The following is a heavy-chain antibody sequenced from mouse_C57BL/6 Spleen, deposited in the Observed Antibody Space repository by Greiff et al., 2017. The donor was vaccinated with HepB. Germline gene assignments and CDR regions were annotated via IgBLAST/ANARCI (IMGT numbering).Heavy chain of an antibody. D-gene: IGHD2-1*01. V-gene: IGHV1-54*01. Sequence: QVQLQQSGAELVRPGTSVKVSCKASGYAFTNYLIEWVKQRPGQGLEWIGVINPGSDGTNCNEKFKGKATLTADKSSSTAYTQLSSLTSEDSAVYFCARSSTRSFFDYWGQGTTLTVSS. J-gene: IGHJ2*01. CDR2: INPGSDGT. CDR3: ARSSTRSFFDY. CDR1: GYAFTNYL.